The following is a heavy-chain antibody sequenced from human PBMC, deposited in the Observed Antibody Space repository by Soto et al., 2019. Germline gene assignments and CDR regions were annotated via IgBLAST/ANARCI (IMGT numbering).Heavy chain of an antibody. V-gene: IGHV3-23*01. J-gene: IGHJ4*02. CDR3: AKVGNSDILTGYYGYYLDY. CDR1: GFTFSSHA. D-gene: IGHD3-9*01. Sequence: VGSLRLSXAASGFTFSSHAMSWVSQAPGKGLEWVSAISGSGGSTYYADSVKGRFTISRDNSKNTLYLQMNRLRAEDTAVYYCAKVGNSDILTGYYGYYLDYWGQGTLVPVSS. CDR2: ISGSGGST.